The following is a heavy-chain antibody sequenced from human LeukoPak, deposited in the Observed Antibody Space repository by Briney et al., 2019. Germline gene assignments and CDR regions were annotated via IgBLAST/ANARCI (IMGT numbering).Heavy chain of an antibody. V-gene: IGHV3-21*01. J-gene: IGHJ6*02. CDR3: ARGRDGMDV. Sequence: SLRLSSAASGLTSTIYTMRCVRQAPRKRLEWVSSISSTSSYIYYADSVKGRFTISRDNAKHSLYLQMTGLRAEDTAVYYCARGRDGMDVWGQGTTVTVSS. CDR1: GLTSTIYT. CDR2: ISSTSSYI.